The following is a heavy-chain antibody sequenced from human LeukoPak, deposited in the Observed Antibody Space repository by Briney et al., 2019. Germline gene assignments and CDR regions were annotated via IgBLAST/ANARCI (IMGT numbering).Heavy chain of an antibody. CDR3: AKDPTSSGWAHLDY. CDR2: IRYDGINK. J-gene: IGHJ4*02. V-gene: IGHV3-30*02. D-gene: IGHD6-19*01. CDR1: GFTFSSYG. Sequence: GGSLRLSCAASGFTFSSYGMHWVRQAPGKGLEWVAFIRYDGINKYYADSVKGRFTISRDNSKNTLYLQMNSLRAEDTAVYYCAKDPTSSGWAHLDYWGQGALVTVSS.